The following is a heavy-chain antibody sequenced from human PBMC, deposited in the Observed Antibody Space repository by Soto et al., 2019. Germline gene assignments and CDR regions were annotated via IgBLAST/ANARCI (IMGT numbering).Heavy chain of an antibody. CDR1: GGSISSSSYY. CDR3: AGTDPVWSGGGYFDY. Sequence: SETLSLTCTVSGGSISSSSYYWGWIRQPPGKGLEWIGSIYYSGSPYYNPSLKSRVTISEHTSKKQFSRKRSSLAAADADVYYCAGTDPVWSGGGYFDYWGQGTLVTVSS. CDR2: IYYSGSP. V-gene: IGHV4-39*01. J-gene: IGHJ4*02. D-gene: IGHD3-3*01.